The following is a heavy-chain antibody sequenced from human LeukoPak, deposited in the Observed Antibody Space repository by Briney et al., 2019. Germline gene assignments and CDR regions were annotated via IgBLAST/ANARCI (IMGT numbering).Heavy chain of an antibody. V-gene: IGHV4-59*08. Sequence: KPSETLSLTCTVSGGSISGYYWSWIRQPPGKGLEWIGYIYYTGSTNYNPSLKSRVTISVDTSENQFSLKLSSMTAADTAVYYCARWDYYGSGSRRLDYWGQGTLVTVSS. J-gene: IGHJ4*02. CDR1: GGSISGYY. D-gene: IGHD3-10*01. CDR2: IYYTGST. CDR3: ARWDYYGSGSRRLDY.